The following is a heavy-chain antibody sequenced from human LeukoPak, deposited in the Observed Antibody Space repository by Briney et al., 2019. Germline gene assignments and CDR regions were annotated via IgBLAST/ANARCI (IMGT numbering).Heavy chain of an antibody. CDR1: GFTFSTYG. CDR3: ATYRQVLLPFEA. CDR2: IFQGGGEI. V-gene: IGHV3-23*01. Sequence: PGGSLRLSCAASGFTFSTYGMGWVRQAPGKGLEWVSSIFQGGGEIHYADSVRGRFTISRDNSKSTLFPQMNSLRAEDTAIYYCATYRQVLLPFEAWGQGTLVTVSS. D-gene: IGHD5-18*01. J-gene: IGHJ5*02.